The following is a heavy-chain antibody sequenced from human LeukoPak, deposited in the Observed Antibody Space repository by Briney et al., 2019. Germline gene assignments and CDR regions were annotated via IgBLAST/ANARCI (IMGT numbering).Heavy chain of an antibody. CDR3: ARRAAAVGTYYIDV. CDR2: IYYSGGT. V-gene: IGHV4-59*01. J-gene: IGHJ6*03. Sequence: SETLSLTCTVSGGSISPYYWNCIRQPPGKGLEWIGYIYYSGGTNYNASLTSRVTISVDTSQNQFSLRLSSVTAADTAVYYCARRAAAVGTYYIDVWGKGTTVTVSS. D-gene: IGHD6-13*01. CDR1: GGSISPYY.